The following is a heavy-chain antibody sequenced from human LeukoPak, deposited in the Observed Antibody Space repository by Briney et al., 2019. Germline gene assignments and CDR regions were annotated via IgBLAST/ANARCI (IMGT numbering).Heavy chain of an antibody. CDR1: GLSFSSFA. CDR2: IRGNGET. V-gene: IGHV3-23*01. CDR3: ATLDEWELLGGDY. D-gene: IGHD1-26*01. J-gene: IGHJ4*02. Sequence: GGSLRLSCAASGLSFSSFAMSWVRQGPARGLEWVSSIRGNGETFYADSVKGRFTISRETSKNTVFLHMNSLRPEDTAVYYCATLDEWELLGGDYWGQGTLVTVSS.